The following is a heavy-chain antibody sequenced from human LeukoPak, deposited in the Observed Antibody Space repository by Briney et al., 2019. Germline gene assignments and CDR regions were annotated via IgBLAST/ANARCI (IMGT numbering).Heavy chain of an antibody. CDR1: GFTLSSYS. V-gene: IGHV3-48*02. D-gene: IGHD1-1*01. Sequence: GGSLRLSCAASGFTLSSYSMNWVRQAPGKGLEWVSYISRGSSTIYYADSVKGRSTISRDNAKNSLYLQMNSLRDEDTAVYYCANEGGDCFGGTCYSKYWGPGTLVTVSS. J-gene: IGHJ4*02. CDR3: ANEGGDCFGGTCYSKY. CDR2: ISRGSSTI.